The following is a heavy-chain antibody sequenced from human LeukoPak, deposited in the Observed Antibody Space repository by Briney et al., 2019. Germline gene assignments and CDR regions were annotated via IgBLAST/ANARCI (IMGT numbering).Heavy chain of an antibody. CDR1: GGSISSYY. CDR3: ARQECSGGSCYSSY. J-gene: IGHJ4*02. Sequence: SETLSLTCTVSGGSISSYYWSWIRQPPGKGLEWIGYIYATGSTNYNPSLKSRVTISVDTSKNQFSLNLRSVTAADTAMYYCARQECSGGSCYSSYWGQGTLVTVSS. D-gene: IGHD2-15*01. V-gene: IGHV4-4*09. CDR2: IYATGST.